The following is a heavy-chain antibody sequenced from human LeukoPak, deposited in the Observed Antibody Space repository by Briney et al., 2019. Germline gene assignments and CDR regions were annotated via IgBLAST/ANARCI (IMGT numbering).Heavy chain of an antibody. CDR1: GFTFSGYD. J-gene: IGHJ3*02. CDR3: AKDLGYGGNGDDAFDI. V-gene: IGHV3-48*04. CDR2: TSSSSSII. D-gene: IGHD4-23*01. Sequence: GGSLRLSCAASGFTFSGYDMSWVRQAPGKGLEWVSYTSSSSSIIYYADSVKSRFTISRDNAKNSLYLQMNSLRAEDTAVYYCAKDLGYGGNGDDAFDIWGQGTMVTVSS.